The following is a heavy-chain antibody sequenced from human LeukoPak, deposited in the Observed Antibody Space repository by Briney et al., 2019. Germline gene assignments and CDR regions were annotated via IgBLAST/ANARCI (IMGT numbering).Heavy chain of an antibody. CDR1: GGSISSSSYY. CDR3: ARDRHWGSDY. V-gene: IGHV4-39*07. CDR2: IYYSGST. Sequence: KPSETLSLTCTVSGGSISSSSYYWGWIRQPPGKGLEWIGSIYYSGSTYYNPSLKSRVTISVDTSKNQFSLKLSSVTAADTAVYYCARDRHWGSDYWGQGTLVTVSS. J-gene: IGHJ4*02. D-gene: IGHD7-27*01.